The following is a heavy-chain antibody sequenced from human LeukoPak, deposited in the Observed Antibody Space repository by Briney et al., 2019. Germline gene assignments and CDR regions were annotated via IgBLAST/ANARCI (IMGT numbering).Heavy chain of an antibody. J-gene: IGHJ5*02. CDR3: AKDHEYFDWSNGFDP. V-gene: IGHV3-23*01. Sequence: GGSLRLSCAASGFTFSSCGMSWVRQAPGKGLEWVSGITGSGGSTDYAESVKGRFTISRDNSKNTLYLQMNSLRAEDTAVYYCAKDHEYFDWSNGFDPWGQGTLVTVSS. CDR1: GFTFSSCG. D-gene: IGHD3-9*01. CDR2: ITGSGGST.